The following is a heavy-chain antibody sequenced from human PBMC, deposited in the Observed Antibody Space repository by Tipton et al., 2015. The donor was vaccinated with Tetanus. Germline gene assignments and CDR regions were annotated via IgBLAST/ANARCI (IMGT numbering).Heavy chain of an antibody. Sequence: TLSLTCAVYGASFSDYYWSWIRQSPGKGLEWIGEINHSGSTTYSPSFKSRVTISVDTPKSQFSLKLTSLTVADTAVYYCARGGSYSYGPRGFDLWGRGTLVTVSS. J-gene: IGHJ2*01. V-gene: IGHV4-34*01. CDR1: GASFSDYY. CDR2: INHSGST. CDR3: ARGGSYSYGPRGFDL. D-gene: IGHD5-18*01.